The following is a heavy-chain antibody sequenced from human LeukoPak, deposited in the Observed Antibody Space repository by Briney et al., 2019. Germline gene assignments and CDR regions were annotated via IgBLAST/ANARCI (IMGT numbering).Heavy chain of an antibody. CDR1: GFSFNSFG. J-gene: IGHJ6*03. D-gene: IGHD3-10*01. Sequence: GGSLRLSCAASGFSFNSFGMSWVRQTPGKGLEWVSSIHSRGDNTHYADSLEGRFTISRDTWKNTVYLQMNRLRVEDTATHYCARQILRGSYFYYLDVWGTGTPVTVSS. V-gene: IGHV3-23*01. CDR2: IHSRGDNT. CDR3: ARQILRGSYFYYLDV.